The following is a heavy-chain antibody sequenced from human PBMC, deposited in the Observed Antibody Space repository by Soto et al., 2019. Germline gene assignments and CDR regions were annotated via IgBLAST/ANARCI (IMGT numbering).Heavy chain of an antibody. V-gene: IGHV3-53*01. CDR2: IYSGGST. CDR3: ARDCSSTSCYLASMNYYYGMDV. J-gene: IGHJ6*02. CDR1: GFRFSDYW. Sequence: PGGSLRLSCASSGFRFSDYWMTWVRQAPGRGLEWVSVIYSGGSTYYADSVKGRFTISRDNSKNTLYLQMNSLRAEDTAVYYCARDCSSTSCYLASMNYYYGMDVWGQGTTVTVSS. D-gene: IGHD2-2*01.